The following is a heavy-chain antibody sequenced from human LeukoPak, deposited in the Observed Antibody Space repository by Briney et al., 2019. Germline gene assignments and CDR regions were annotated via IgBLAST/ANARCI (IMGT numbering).Heavy chain of an antibody. J-gene: IGHJ6*02. CDR2: FDPEDGET. CDR3: ATGYDV. D-gene: IGHD2-2*01. V-gene: IGHV1-24*01. Sequence: ASVNVSCKVSGYTLTELSVHWVRQAPGKGLAWVGGFDPEDGETIYAQKFQGRVTLTEDTSTDTAYMELSSLRSEDTAVYYCATGYDVWGQGTTVTVSS. CDR1: GYTLTELS.